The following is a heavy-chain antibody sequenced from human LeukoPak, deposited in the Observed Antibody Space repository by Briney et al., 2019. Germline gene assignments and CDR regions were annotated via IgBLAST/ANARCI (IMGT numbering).Heavy chain of an antibody. V-gene: IGHV4-34*01. Sequence: KPSETLSLTCAVYGGSFSGYYWSWIRQPPGKGLEWIGEINHSGSTNYNPSLKSRVTISVDTSKNQFSLKLSSVTAADTAVYYCATTKTNDYDNWGQGTLVTVSS. J-gene: IGHJ4*02. CDR3: ATTKTNDYDN. CDR1: GGSFSGYY. CDR2: INHSGST. D-gene: IGHD3-16*01.